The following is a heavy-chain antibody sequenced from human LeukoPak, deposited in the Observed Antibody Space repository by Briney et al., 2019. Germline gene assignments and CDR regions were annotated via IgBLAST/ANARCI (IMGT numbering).Heavy chain of an antibody. CDR2: INHSGST. CDR1: GGSFSGYY. J-gene: IGHJ4*02. CDR3: ARDIFWSGYIV. D-gene: IGHD3-3*01. Sequence: SETLSLTCAVYGGSFSGYYWSWIRQPPGKGLEWIGEINHSGSTNYNPSLKSRVTISVDTSKNQFSLKLSSVTAADTAVYYCARDIFWSGYIVWGQGTLVTVSS. V-gene: IGHV4-34*01.